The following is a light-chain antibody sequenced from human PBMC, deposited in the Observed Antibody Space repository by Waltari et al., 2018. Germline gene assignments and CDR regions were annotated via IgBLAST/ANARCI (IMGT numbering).Light chain of an antibody. V-gene: IGKV1-33*01. CDR3: QQHYNSPFT. Sequence: DIQMTQSPSSLSASVGDRVTITCRARQGISNWLAWYQQKPGKAPKLLIYRASNLETGVPSRFSGSGSGTDFTLTISSLQPEDIATYYCQQHYNSPFTFGPGTKLDIK. CDR2: RAS. CDR1: QGISNW. J-gene: IGKJ3*01.